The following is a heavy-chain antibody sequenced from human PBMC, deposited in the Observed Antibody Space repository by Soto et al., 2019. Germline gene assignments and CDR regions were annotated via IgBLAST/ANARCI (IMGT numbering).Heavy chain of an antibody. J-gene: IGHJ4*02. CDR3: ARDRSNDYGGNSVLDY. Sequence: QVQLVESGGGVVQPGRSLRLSCAASGFTFSSYGMHWVRQAPGKGLEWVAVIWYDGSNKYYADSVKGRFAISRDNSKNTLYLQMNSLRAEDTAVYYCARDRSNDYGGNSVLDYWGQGTLVTVSS. CDR1: GFTFSSYG. V-gene: IGHV3-33*01. D-gene: IGHD4-17*01. CDR2: IWYDGSNK.